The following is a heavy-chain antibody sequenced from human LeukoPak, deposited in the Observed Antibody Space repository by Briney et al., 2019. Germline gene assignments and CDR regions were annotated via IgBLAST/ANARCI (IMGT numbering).Heavy chain of an antibody. Sequence: SETLSLTCTVSGGSISSSSYYWGWIRQPPGKGLEWIGSIYYSGSTYYNPSLKSRVTISVDTSKNQFSLKLSSVTAADTVVYYCARQGSSAYYPLFYWGQGTLVTVSS. D-gene: IGHD3-22*01. CDR2: IYYSGST. J-gene: IGHJ4*02. V-gene: IGHV4-39*01. CDR3: ARQGSSAYYPLFY. CDR1: GGSISSSSYY.